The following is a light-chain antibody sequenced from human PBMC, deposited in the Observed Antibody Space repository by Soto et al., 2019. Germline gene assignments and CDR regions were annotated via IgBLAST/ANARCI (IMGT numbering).Light chain of an antibody. Sequence: EIVLTQSPGTLSLSPGERATLSCRASQSVSSSYLAWYQQKPGQAPRLLIYAASSRATGIPDRFSGSGSGKDFTLTISRLEPEDFAVYYCQQYGSSRTFGQGTKVEIK. CDR2: AAS. CDR3: QQYGSSRT. V-gene: IGKV3-20*01. CDR1: QSVSSSY. J-gene: IGKJ1*01.